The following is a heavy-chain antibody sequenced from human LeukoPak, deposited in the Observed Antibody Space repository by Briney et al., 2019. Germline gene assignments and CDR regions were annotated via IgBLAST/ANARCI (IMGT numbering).Heavy chain of an antibody. J-gene: IGHJ4*01. Sequence: SVKVSCKASGGTFTSYTISWVRQAPGQGLEWMGRIIPILGIANYAQKFQGRVTITADNSTSTAYMELSSLRSEDTAVYSCARDLRRGSYDLFDYWGQGTMVTVSS. CDR3: ARDLRRGSYDLFDY. CDR2: IIPILGIA. V-gene: IGHV1-69*04. CDR1: GGTFTSYT. D-gene: IGHD3-16*01.